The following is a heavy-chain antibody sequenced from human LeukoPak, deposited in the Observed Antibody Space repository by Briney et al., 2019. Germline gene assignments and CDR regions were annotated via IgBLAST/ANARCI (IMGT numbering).Heavy chain of an antibody. D-gene: IGHD6-6*01. CDR1: GFTFSSYS. CDR2: ISSSSYI. CDR3: AREGGRSIAALDY. Sequence: GGSLRLSCAASGFTFSSYSMNWVRQAPGKGLEWVSSISSSSYIYYADSVKGRFTISRDNAKNSLYLQMNSLRAEDTAVYYCAREGGRSIAALDYWGQGTLVTVSS. V-gene: IGHV3-21*01. J-gene: IGHJ4*02.